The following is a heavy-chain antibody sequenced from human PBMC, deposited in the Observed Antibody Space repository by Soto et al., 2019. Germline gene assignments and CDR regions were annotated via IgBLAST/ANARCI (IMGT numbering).Heavy chain of an antibody. J-gene: IGHJ6*02. D-gene: IGHD2-2*01. CDR2: TRSNGERT. CDR1: GFMFSSFA. Sequence: VWSLRLSCAGSGFMFSSFAMTWVHQAPGKGLEWVSTTRSNGERTYYADSVKGRFTVSRDNSKNTLFLEMSSLRAEDSAIYYCAKDSKSVSVSAARVQGMDVWGQGTTVTVS. V-gene: IGHV3-23*01. CDR3: AKDSKSVSVSAARVQGMDV.